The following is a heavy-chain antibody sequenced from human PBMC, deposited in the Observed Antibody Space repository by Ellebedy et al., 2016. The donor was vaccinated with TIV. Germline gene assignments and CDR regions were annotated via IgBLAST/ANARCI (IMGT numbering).Heavy chain of an antibody. CDR1: GGSISSSSYY. CDR2: IYYSGST. D-gene: IGHD6-19*01. V-gene: IGHV4-39*01. J-gene: IGHJ4*02. Sequence: SESLSLTXTVSGGSISSSSYYWGWIRQPPGKGLEWIGSIYYSGSTYYNPSLKSRVTISVDTSKNQFSLKLSSVTAADTAVYYCARHGAAVAGTRAFDYWGQGTLVTVSS. CDR3: ARHGAAVAGTRAFDY.